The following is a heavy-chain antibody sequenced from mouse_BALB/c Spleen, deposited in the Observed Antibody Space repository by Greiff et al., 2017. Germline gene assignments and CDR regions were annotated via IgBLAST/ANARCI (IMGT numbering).Heavy chain of an antibody. V-gene: IGHV14-1*02. CDR2: IDPENGNT. D-gene: IGHD4-1*01. CDR1: GFNIKDYY. J-gene: IGHJ3*01. Sequence: VQLQQSGAELVRPGALVKLSCKASGFNIKDYYMHWVKQRPEQGLEWIGWIDPENGNTIYDPKFQGKASITADTSSNTAYLQLSSLTSEDTAVYYGARWLTGIRGFAYWGQGTLVTVSA. CDR3: ARWLTGIRGFAY.